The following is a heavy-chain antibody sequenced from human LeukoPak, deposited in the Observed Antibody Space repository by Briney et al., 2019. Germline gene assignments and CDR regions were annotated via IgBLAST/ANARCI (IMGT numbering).Heavy chain of an antibody. CDR2: IYTSRST. J-gene: IGHJ5*02. V-gene: IGHV4-4*09. CDR1: GGSINSYN. CDR3: ARQVAARYNCFDP. Sequence: PSETLSFTCTGSGGSINSYNWSWIRHPPGQGLEWIGYIYTSRSTNYNPSLKSRVTISVDTSKNQFSLKLSSVTAADTAVYYCARQVAARYNCFDPWGQGTLVTVSS. D-gene: IGHD6-6*01.